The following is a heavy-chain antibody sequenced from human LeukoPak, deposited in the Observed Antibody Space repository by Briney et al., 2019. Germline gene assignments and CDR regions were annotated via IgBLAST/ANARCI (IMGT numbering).Heavy chain of an antibody. V-gene: IGHV3-7*01. D-gene: IGHD2-15*01. J-gene: IGHJ6*02. CDR1: GFTFSNHW. CDR3: ARVGCHHYDLDV. CDR2: INQPANSQ. Sequence: GGSLRLSCAASGFTFSNHWMSWVRQAPGKGLEWVANINQPANSQNTVDSVKGRFTISRDNAQNSLFLQMNSLRAEDSAVYYCARVGCHHYDLDVWGQGTTVIVSS.